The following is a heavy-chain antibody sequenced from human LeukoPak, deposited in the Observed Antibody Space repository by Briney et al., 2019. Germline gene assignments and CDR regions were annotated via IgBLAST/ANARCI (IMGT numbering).Heavy chain of an antibody. CDR3: AKGRIAVAGTFDY. D-gene: IGHD6-19*01. V-gene: IGHV3-30*02. CDR2: IRYDGSNK. Sequence: GGSLRLSCAASGFTFSSYGMHWVRQAPGKGLEWVAFIRYDGSNKYYADSVKGRFTISRDNSKNTLYLQMNSPRAEDTAVYYCAKGRIAVAGTFDYWGQGTLVTVSS. CDR1: GFTFSSYG. J-gene: IGHJ4*02.